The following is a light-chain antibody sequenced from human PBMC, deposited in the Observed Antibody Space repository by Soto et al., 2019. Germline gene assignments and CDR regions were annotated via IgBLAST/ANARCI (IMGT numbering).Light chain of an antibody. Sequence: SALTQPASVSGSPGQAITISCTGTSSDIGTYKSVSWYQHHPGKAPKLMIYDVSNRPSGVSNRFSGSKSGNTASLTISGLQAEDEADYYCCAYTSNITPFVFGTGTKVTVL. J-gene: IGLJ1*01. CDR2: DVS. CDR1: SSDIGTYKS. V-gene: IGLV2-14*03. CDR3: CAYTSNITPFV.